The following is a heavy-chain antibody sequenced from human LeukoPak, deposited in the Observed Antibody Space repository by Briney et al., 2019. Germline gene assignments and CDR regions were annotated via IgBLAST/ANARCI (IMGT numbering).Heavy chain of an antibody. CDR3: AKVLLTAMVRYFDY. V-gene: IGHV3-23*01. CDR2: ISGSGGST. CDR1: GFTFSSYA. D-gene: IGHD5-18*01. J-gene: IGHJ4*02. Sequence: GGSLRLSCAASGFTFSSYAMSWVRQAPGKGLEWASAISGSGGSTYYADSAKGRFTISRDNSKNTLYLQMNSLRAEDTAVYYCAKVLLTAMVRYFDYWGQGTLVTVSS.